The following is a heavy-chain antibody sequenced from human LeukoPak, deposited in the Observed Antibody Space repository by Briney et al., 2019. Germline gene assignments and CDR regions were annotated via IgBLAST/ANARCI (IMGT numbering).Heavy chain of an antibody. CDR1: GFTFSSYA. CDR2: ISGSGGST. J-gene: IGHJ4*02. D-gene: IGHD2-15*01. V-gene: IGHV3-23*01. CDR3: AKGIDVVVAATPDY. Sequence: GGSLRLSCAASGFTFSSYAMSWVRQAPGKGLEWVSAISGSGGSTYYADSVKGRFTISRDNSKNTLYLQMNSLRAEDTAVYYCAKGIDVVVAATPDYWGQGTLVTVSS.